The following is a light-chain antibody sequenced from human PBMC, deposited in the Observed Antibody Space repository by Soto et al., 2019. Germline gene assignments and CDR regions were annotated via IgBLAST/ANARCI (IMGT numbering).Light chain of an antibody. CDR3: QQRANWPLT. V-gene: IGKV3-11*01. CDR1: QSVINY. Sequence: EIVLTQSPATLSLSPGERATLSYRASQSVINYLAWYQQKPGQAPRLLIYDTSNRATSIPARFSGSGSGTDFTLIISSLEPEDFAVYYCQQRANWPLTFGGGTKVEIK. J-gene: IGKJ4*01. CDR2: DTS.